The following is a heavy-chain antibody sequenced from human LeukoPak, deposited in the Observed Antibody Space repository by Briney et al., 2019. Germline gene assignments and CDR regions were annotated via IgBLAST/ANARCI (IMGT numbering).Heavy chain of an antibody. D-gene: IGHD3-22*01. Sequence: ASVKVSCKASGYTFISCYMHWVRQAPGQGLEWMGMINPSGGGTSFAQNFQGRVTMTRDTSMSTVYMELSSLRSEDTAVYYCARTYYYDSRNGFDYWGQGTLVTVSS. CDR1: GYTFISCY. CDR2: INPSGGGT. J-gene: IGHJ4*02. V-gene: IGHV1-46*01. CDR3: ARTYYYDSRNGFDY.